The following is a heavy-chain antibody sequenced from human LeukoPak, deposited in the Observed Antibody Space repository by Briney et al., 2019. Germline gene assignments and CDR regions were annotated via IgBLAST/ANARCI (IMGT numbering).Heavy chain of an antibody. J-gene: IGHJ3*02. CDR3: ARDRGCYYLDAFEI. CDR1: GYTFTGYY. Sequence: ASVKVSCKASGYTFTGYYMHWVRQAPGQGLEWMGWINPNSGGTNYAQKFQGRVTMTRETPISTAYMEMSRLRADDTGVYFSARDRGCYYLDAFEIWGQGTMVTVSS. CDR2: INPNSGGT. V-gene: IGHV1-2*02. D-gene: IGHD1-26*01.